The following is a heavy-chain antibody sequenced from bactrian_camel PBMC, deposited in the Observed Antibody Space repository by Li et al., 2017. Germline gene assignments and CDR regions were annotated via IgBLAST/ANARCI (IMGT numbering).Heavy chain of an antibody. CDR1: GFTFSSSW. D-gene: IGHD2*01. J-gene: IGHJ4*01. V-gene: IGHV3S1*01. CDR3: AADGVRSGGYCVAGQYNY. CDR2: MSIGGGST. Sequence: HVQLVESGGDLVRPGGSLRLSCVGSGFTFSSSWMYWFRQAPGKEREGVARMSIGGGSTTYADSVKGRFTISKDNAKKTLYLQMNSLKPEDTAIYYCAADGVRSGGYCVAGQYNYWGQGTQVTVS.